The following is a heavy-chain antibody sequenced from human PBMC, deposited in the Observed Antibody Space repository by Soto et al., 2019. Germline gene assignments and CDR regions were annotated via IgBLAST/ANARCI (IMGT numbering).Heavy chain of an antibody. V-gene: IGHV3-30*04. CDR1: GFTFSGFA. Sequence: QVQLVESGGDVVQPGRSLRLACAASGFTFSGFAMHWVRLAPGKGLEWVAVISYAGTYTNKPDSVRGRLSISRENSKNTLYLQMNSLRPDDTAVYHCAREPWGYSGSSKHFDFWGHGTLVTVSS. CDR3: AREPWGYSGSSKHFDF. J-gene: IGHJ4*01. CDR2: ISYAGTYT. D-gene: IGHD6-6*01.